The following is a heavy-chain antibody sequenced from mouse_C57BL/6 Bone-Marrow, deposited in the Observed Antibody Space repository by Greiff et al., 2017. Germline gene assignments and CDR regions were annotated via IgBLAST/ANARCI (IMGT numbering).Heavy chain of an antibody. CDR1: GYSITSGYY. CDR3: ARDLVGFDY. J-gene: IGHJ2*01. Sequence: VQLKESGPGLVKPSQSLSLTCSVTGYSITSGYYWNWIRQFPGNKLEWMGYISYDGSNNYNPSLKNRISITRDTSKNQFFLKLNSVTTEDTATYYCARDLVGFDYWGQGTTLTVSS. CDR2: ISYDGSN. V-gene: IGHV3-6*01. D-gene: IGHD2-2*01.